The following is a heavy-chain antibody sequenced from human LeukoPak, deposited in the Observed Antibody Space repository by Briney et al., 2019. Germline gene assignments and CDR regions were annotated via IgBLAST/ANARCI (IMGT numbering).Heavy chain of an antibody. V-gene: IGHV4-61*02. J-gene: IGHJ6*03. D-gene: IGHD6-13*01. CDR3: ARGSSSWLDYYIDV. CDR2: IYTSGST. CDR1: GGSISSGSHY. Sequence: SETLSLTCTVSGGSISSGSHYWSWIRQPAGKGLEWTGRIYTSGSTNYNPSLKSRVTISPDTSKNQFSLRLTSVTAADTAVYYCARGSSSWLDYYIDVWAKGTTVTVSS.